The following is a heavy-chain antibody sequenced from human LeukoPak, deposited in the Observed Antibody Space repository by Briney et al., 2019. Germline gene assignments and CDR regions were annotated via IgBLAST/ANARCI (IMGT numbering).Heavy chain of an antibody. CDR2: ISSGGSTI. D-gene: IGHD2-8*01. J-gene: IGHJ3*02. V-gene: IGHV3-48*03. CDR3: ARLGYCTHGVCPLGAFDI. Sequence: GGSPRLSCAGSGFTFSSYEMTWVRQAPGKGLEWVSYISSGGSTIYYADSMKGRFTISRDNAKNSLSLQMNSLRAEDTAVYYCARLGYCTHGVCPLGAFDIWGQGTMVTVSS. CDR1: GFTFSSYE.